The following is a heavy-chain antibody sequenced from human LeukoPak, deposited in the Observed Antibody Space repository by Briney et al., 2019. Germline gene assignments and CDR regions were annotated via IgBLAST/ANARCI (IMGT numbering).Heavy chain of an antibody. D-gene: IGHD3-10*01. CDR2: ISGSGGST. V-gene: IGHV3-23*01. CDR3: AKVIGLLWFGDPSDY. Sequence: PGGSLRLSCAASGFTFSDYYMSWVRQAPGKGLEWVSAISGSGGSTYYADSVKGRFTISRDNSKNTLYLQMSSLRAEDTAVYYCAKVIGLLWFGDPSDYWGQGTLVTVSS. CDR1: GFTFSDYY. J-gene: IGHJ4*02.